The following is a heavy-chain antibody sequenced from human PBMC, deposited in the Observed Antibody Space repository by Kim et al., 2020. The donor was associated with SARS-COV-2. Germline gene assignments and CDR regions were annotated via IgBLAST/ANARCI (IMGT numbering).Heavy chain of an antibody. D-gene: IGHD3-10*01. CDR3: ARVGVNYGSGSYFVYDWFDP. Sequence: GGSLRLSCAASGFTFSSYWMSWVRQAPGKGLEWVANIKQDGSEKYYVDSVKGRFTISRDNAKNSLYLQMNSLRAEDTAVYYCARVGVNYGSGSYFVYDWFDPWGQGTLGTVSS. CDR2: IKQDGSEK. J-gene: IGHJ5*02. CDR1: GFTFSSYW. V-gene: IGHV3-7*03.